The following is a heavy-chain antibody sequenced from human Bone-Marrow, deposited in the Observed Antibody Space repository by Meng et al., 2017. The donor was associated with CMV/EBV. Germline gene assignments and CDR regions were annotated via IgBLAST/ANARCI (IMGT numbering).Heavy chain of an antibody. CDR2: ISANNGNT. D-gene: IGHD2-2*01. Sequence: ASVKVSCKASGYTFTGYYMHWVRQAPGQGLEWMGWISANNGNTNYAQKFQGRVTMTRDTSISTAYMELSRLRSDDTALYYCARGRNPYANNAFDIWGQGTMVTVSS. V-gene: IGHV1-2*02. CDR3: ARGRNPYANNAFDI. CDR1: GYTFTGYY. J-gene: IGHJ3*02.